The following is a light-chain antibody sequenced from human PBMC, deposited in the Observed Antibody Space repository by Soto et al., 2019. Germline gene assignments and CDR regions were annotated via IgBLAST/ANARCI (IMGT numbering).Light chain of an antibody. CDR2: GAS. CDR3: QQYYTWPLT. Sequence: EIVLTQSPGTLSLSPWERATLSCRASQSVSNNYLAWYQQKPGQAPRLLIYGASNRATGIPDRFSGSGSGTDFTLTISSLQSEDFAVYYCQQYYTWPLTFGQGTRLEIK. J-gene: IGKJ5*01. V-gene: IGKV3-20*01. CDR1: QSVSNNY.